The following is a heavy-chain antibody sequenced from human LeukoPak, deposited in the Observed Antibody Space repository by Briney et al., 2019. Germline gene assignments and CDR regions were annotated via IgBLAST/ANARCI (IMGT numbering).Heavy chain of an antibody. CDR3: ARDRGDHGRNSYYYYYYYMDV. J-gene: IGHJ6*03. V-gene: IGHV3-64*01. CDR1: GFTFSSYA. CDR2: SSSNGGST. D-gene: IGHD2-21*02. Sequence: AGGSLRLSCAASGFTFSSYAMHWVRQAPGKGLEYVAASSSNGGSTYYANSVKGRFTISRDNSKNTLYLQMGSLRAEDMAVYYCARDRGDHGRNSYYYYYYYMDVWGKGTTVTVSS.